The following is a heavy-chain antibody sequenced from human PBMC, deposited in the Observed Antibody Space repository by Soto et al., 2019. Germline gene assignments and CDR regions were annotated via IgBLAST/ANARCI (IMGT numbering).Heavy chain of an antibody. J-gene: IGHJ4*02. V-gene: IGHV3-23*01. CDR2: ISGSGGST. D-gene: IGHD6-13*01. CDR1: GFTFSSYS. Sequence: GGSLRLSCAACGFTFSSYSISWVRQAPWKGLQWVSAISGSGGSTYNADSVKGRFTISRDNSKNTLYLQMNSLRAEDTAVYYCAKSAGKPLVPDYSGERTLVAFCS. CDR3: AKSAGKPLVPDY.